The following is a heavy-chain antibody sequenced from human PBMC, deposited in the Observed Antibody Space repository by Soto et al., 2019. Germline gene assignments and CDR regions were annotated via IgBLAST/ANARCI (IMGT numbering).Heavy chain of an antibody. CDR2: ISSSSSYI. V-gene: IGHV3-21*01. D-gene: IGHD6-6*01. CDR3: ARDSPLSFSSSLDYFDY. CDR1: GFTFSSYS. J-gene: IGHJ4*02. Sequence: GGSLRLSCAASGFTFSSYSMNWVRQAPGKGLEWVSSISSSSSYIYYADSVKGRFTSSRDNAKNSLYLQMNSVRAEHTAVYSCARDSPLSFSSSLDYFDYGGQGTLVTVSS.